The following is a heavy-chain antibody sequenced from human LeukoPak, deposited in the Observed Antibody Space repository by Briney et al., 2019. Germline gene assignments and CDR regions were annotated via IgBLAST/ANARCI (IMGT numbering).Heavy chain of an antibody. Sequence: ASEKVSCKASGYTFTSYGISWVRQASGQGREWMGWISAYNGNTNYAQKLQGRVTMTTDTSTSTAYMELRSLRSDDTAVYYCARDAVQWLVRLSYYYYHMDVWGKGTTVTVSS. D-gene: IGHD6-19*01. CDR3: ARDAVQWLVRLSYYYYHMDV. V-gene: IGHV1-18*01. J-gene: IGHJ6*03. CDR1: GYTFTSYG. CDR2: ISAYNGNT.